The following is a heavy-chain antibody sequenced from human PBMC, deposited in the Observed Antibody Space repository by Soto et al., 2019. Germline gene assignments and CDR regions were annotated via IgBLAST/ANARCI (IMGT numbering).Heavy chain of an antibody. CDR3: RKPARPVEYSTLAKYYYFYMHV. V-gene: IGHV3-23*01. Sequence: VRLLESGGGLVQPGGSLSLSCAVSGFPFSDYAMAWVRLAPGKGLEWVSAISGSGEKTYYADAVKGRFTISRDNSKNTLHLQMSSLRAGDTALYYCRKPARPVEYSTLAKYYYFYMHVWGTGTAVTVSS. CDR1: GFPFSDYA. CDR2: ISGSGEKT. J-gene: IGHJ6*03. D-gene: IGHD6-6*01.